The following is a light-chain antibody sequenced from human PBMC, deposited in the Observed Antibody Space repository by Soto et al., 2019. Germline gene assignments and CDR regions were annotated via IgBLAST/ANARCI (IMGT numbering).Light chain of an antibody. CDR2: GAS. CDR3: QQYGSSPYT. CDR1: QSVSSNY. Sequence: EMVLTQSPGTLSLSPGDRATLSCRASQSVSSNYLAWYQQKPGRAPRLLIYGASSRATGIPDRFSGSGSGTDFSLTISRLEPEDFAVYYCQQYGSSPYTFGLGTRLEIK. V-gene: IGKV3-20*01. J-gene: IGKJ5*01.